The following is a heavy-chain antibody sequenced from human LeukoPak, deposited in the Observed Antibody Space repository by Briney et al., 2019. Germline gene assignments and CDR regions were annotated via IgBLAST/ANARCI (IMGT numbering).Heavy chain of an antibody. CDR1: GGSISSGDYY. Sequence: PSETLSLTCTVSGGSISSGDYYWSWIRQPPGKGLEWIGYIYYSGSTYYNPSLKSRVTISVDTSKNQFSLKLSSVTAADTAVYYCARDSGYDLILDVWGQGTTVTVSS. D-gene: IGHD5-12*01. CDR3: ARDSGYDLILDV. V-gene: IGHV4-30-4*01. J-gene: IGHJ6*02. CDR2: IYYSGST.